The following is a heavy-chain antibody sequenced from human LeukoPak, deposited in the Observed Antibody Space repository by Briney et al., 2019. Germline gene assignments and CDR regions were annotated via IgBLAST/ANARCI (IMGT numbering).Heavy chain of an antibody. J-gene: IGHJ5*02. CDR3: ARDRRSCSGGSCYKGGDWFDP. D-gene: IGHD2-15*01. Sequence: SQTLSLTCAISGDSVSSNSAAWNWIRQSPSRGLEWLGRTYYRSKWYNDYAVSVKSRITINPDTSKNQFSLQLNSVTPEDTAVYYCARDRRSCSGGSCYKGGDWFDPWGQGTLVTVSS. V-gene: IGHV6-1*01. CDR1: GDSVSSNSAA. CDR2: TYYRSKWYN.